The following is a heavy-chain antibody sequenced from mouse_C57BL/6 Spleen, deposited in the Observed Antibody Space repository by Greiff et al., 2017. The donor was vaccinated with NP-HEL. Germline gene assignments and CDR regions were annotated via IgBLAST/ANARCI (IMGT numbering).Heavy chain of an antibody. CDR3: ARGTYYGSSSAWFAY. D-gene: IGHD1-1*01. Sequence: EVQLQQSGPELVKPGASVKISCKASGYTFTDYYMNWVKQSHGKSLEWIGDINPNNGGTSYNQKFKGKATLTVDKSSSTAYMELRSLTSEDSAVYYCARGTYYGSSSAWFAYWGQGTLVTVSA. J-gene: IGHJ3*01. CDR2: INPNNGGT. CDR1: GYTFTDYY. V-gene: IGHV1-26*01.